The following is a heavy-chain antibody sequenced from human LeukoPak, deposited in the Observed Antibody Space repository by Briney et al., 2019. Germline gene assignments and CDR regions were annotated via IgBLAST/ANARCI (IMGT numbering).Heavy chain of an antibody. D-gene: IGHD4-17*01. CDR3: AATPVTRGRT. J-gene: IGHJ5*02. CDR1: GFTFSSYS. V-gene: IGHV3-21*01. Sequence: GGSLRLSCAASGFTFSSYSMNWVRQAPGKGLEWVSSISSSSSYIYYADSVKGRFTISRDNAKNSLYMQMNSLRDEDTAVYYCAATPVTRGRTWGQGTLVTVSS. CDR2: ISSSSSYI.